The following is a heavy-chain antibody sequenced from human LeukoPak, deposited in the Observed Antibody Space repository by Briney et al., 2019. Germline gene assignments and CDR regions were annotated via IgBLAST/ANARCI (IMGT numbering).Heavy chain of an antibody. Sequence: GGSLRLSCAASGFTFSSYAMSWVRQAPGKGLECISGFSGSGGSTYYADSVKGRFTISRDNSKNTLYLQMNSLRAEDTAVYYCAKAIYGSGTPGHYWGQGTLVTVSS. CDR2: FSGSGGST. V-gene: IGHV3-23*01. CDR1: GFTFSSYA. D-gene: IGHD3-10*01. J-gene: IGHJ4*02. CDR3: AKAIYGSGTPGHY.